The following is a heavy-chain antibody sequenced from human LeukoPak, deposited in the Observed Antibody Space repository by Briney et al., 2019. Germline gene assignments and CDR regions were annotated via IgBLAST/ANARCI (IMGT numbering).Heavy chain of an antibody. CDR1: GFTFGDYA. V-gene: IGHV3-49*04. CDR2: IRSKAYGGTT. D-gene: IGHD3-3*01. CDR3: TRARPDLGNAFDI. Sequence: GGSLRLSCTASGFTFGDYAMSWVRQAPGKGLEWVGFIRSKAYGGTTEYAASVKGRFTISRDDSKSIAYLQMNSLKTEDTAVYYCTRARPDLGNAFDIWGQGTMVTVSS. J-gene: IGHJ3*02.